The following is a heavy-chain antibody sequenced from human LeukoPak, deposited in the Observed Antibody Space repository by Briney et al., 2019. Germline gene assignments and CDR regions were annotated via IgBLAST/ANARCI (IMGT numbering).Heavy chain of an antibody. J-gene: IGHJ4*02. CDR1: GGTFSNYA. Sequence: GASVKVSCKASGGTFSNYAISWVRQAPGQGLEWMGGIIPIFGSTNYAQKFQGRVTITADKSTTTVYMELRSLRSEDTAVYYCARDGRGVMDYWGQGTLVTVSS. D-gene: IGHD3-16*01. CDR2: IIPIFGST. V-gene: IGHV1-69*06. CDR3: ARDGRGVMDY.